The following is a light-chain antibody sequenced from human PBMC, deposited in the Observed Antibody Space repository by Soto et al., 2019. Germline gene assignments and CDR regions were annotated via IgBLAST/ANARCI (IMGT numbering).Light chain of an antibody. CDR1: QSISSS. V-gene: IGKV1-12*01. CDR2: AAS. CDR3: QQGDSFPIT. J-gene: IGKJ5*01. Sequence: DIQMTQSPSSVSASVGDRVTITCRASQSISSSLAWYQQKPGTVPKLLIYAASSLQSGVPSRFSGSGAGTEFTPSITSLQPEDFGTYYCQQGDSFPITFGQGTRLDIK.